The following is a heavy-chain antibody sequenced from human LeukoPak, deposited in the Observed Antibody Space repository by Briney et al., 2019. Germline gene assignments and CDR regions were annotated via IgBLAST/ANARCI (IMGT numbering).Heavy chain of an antibody. CDR1: GFTFNKYW. J-gene: IGHJ5*02. D-gene: IGHD6-19*01. CDR3: AKGPNYSSGWYVNWFDP. Sequence: GGSLRLSCVVSGFTFNKYWMSWVRQAPGKGLEWVATMRQDGGEIYYADSVSGRFTISRDNSKNTLYLQMNSLRAEDTAVYYCAKGPNYSSGWYVNWFDPWGQGTLVTVSS. V-gene: IGHV3-7*03. CDR2: MRQDGGEI.